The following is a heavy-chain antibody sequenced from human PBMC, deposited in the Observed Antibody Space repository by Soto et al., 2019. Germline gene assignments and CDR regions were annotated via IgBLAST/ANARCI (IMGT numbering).Heavy chain of an antibody. CDR2: IXPGDYXT. CDR1: GYSFTSYW. J-gene: IGHJ4*02. V-gene: IGHV5-51*01. Sequence: XXSLKISCKGSGYSFTSYWIGWVRQMPGKGLEWMGIIXPGDYXTRYSQYFQGXXTISADKXXSTDYLQWSSLKASDTAMYYCARLRAAAGILGYWGQGTLVTVSS. CDR3: ARLRAAAGILGY. D-gene: IGHD6-13*01.